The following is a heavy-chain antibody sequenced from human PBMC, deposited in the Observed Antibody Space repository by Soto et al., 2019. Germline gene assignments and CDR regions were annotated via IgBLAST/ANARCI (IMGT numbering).Heavy chain of an antibody. J-gene: IGHJ4*02. V-gene: IGHV3-7*03. CDR2: IKQDGSEK. Sequence: PGGSLRLSCAASGFTFSSDWMSWVRQAPGKGLEWVATIKQDGSEKYYVDSVRGRFTVSRDNAKNSLYLQMNSLRAEDTAIYYCAREGSYYFDYWGQGTLVTVSS. CDR1: GFTFSSDW. CDR3: AREGSYYFDY.